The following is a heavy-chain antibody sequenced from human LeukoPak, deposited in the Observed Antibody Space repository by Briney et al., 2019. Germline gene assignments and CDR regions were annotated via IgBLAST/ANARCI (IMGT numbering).Heavy chain of an antibody. CDR3: ARGNGYSSSWYLDFFDY. Sequence: SVKVSCKASGGTFSSYAISWVRQAPGQGLEWMGGIIPIFGTANYAQKFQGRVTITADESTSTAYMELSSLRSEDTAVYYCARGNGYSSSWYLDFFDYWGQGTLVTVSS. CDR2: IIPIFGTA. J-gene: IGHJ4*02. V-gene: IGHV1-69*13. D-gene: IGHD6-13*01. CDR1: GGTFSSYA.